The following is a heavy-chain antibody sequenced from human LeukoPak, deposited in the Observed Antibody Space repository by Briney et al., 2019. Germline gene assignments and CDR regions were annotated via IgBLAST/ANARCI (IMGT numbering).Heavy chain of an antibody. D-gene: IGHD3-10*02. Sequence: GGSLRLSCAASGFTFSNAWMSWVRRAPGKGLEGVSYISSSGSTIYYSDSVKGRFTISRDNSKNSLYLQMNSLRAEDTAVYYCAELGITMIGGVWGKGTTVTISS. CDR3: AELGITMIGGV. CDR2: ISSSGSTI. J-gene: IGHJ6*04. V-gene: IGHV3-11*04. CDR1: GFTFSNAW.